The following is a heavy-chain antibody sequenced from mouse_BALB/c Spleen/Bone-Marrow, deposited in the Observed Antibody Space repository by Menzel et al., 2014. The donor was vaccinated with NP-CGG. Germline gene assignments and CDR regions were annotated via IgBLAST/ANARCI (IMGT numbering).Heavy chain of an antibody. V-gene: IGHV1-7*01. CDR1: GYTFTSYW. CDR3: ARPPYYYGSSYDAMDY. J-gene: IGHJ4*01. Sequence: QVQLQQPGAELAKPGAPVKMSCKASGYTFTSYWMHWVKQRPGQGLEWIGYINPSTGYTEYNQNFKDKATLTADKSSSTAYMQLGSLTSEDSAVYYCARPPYYYGSSYDAMDYWGQGTSVTVSS. D-gene: IGHD1-1*01. CDR2: INPSTGYT.